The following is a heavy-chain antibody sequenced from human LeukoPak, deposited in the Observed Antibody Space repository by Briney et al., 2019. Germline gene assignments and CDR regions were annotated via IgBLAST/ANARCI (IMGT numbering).Heavy chain of an antibody. J-gene: IGHJ4*02. D-gene: IGHD6-19*01. CDR2: IKVDGSQK. V-gene: IGHV3-7*01. Sequence: GGSLRLSCAASGFTFSNYWMAWVRQAPGKGLEWVGHIKVDGSQKQYVDSVKGRFTISRDNAKKSLSLQMDSLRVEDTAVYYCARDSGWHTFDYWGQGTLVTASS. CDR1: GFTFSNYW. CDR3: ARDSGWHTFDY.